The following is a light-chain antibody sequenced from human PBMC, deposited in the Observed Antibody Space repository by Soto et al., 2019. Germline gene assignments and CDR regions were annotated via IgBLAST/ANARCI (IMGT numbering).Light chain of an antibody. CDR1: SSNIGAGYD. Sequence: QLVLTQPPSVSGAPGQRVTISCTGSSSNIGAGYDVHWYQQLPGTAPKLLIYGNSNRPSGVPDRFSGSKSGTSASLAITGLQAEDEADYYCQSYDSSLSGSGRVFGGGTKLTVL. V-gene: IGLV1-40*01. J-gene: IGLJ3*02. CDR3: QSYDSSLSGSGRV. CDR2: GNS.